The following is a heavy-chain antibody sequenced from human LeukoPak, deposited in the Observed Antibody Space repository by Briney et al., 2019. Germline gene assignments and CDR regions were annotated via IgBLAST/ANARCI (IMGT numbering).Heavy chain of an antibody. CDR1: GFTFSDYW. J-gene: IGHJ3*01. CDR2: IKHNSNEK. Sequence: GGSLRLSCAASGFTFSDYWMSWVRQAPGKGPEWVANIKHNSNEKYYVDSVKGRFTISRDNAKNSLYLQMNSLRAEDTAVYYCARDLVWGQGTMVTVSS. V-gene: IGHV3-7*01. CDR3: ARDLV.